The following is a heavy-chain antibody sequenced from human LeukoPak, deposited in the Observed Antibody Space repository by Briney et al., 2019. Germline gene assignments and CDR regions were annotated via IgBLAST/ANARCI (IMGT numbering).Heavy chain of an antibody. CDR3: ARLTGSWAFDV. J-gene: IGHJ3*01. Sequence: GESLKISCKGSGYTFTSFYIGWVRQMPGKGLEWMGIIYPGGSDTRFSPSVQGQVTISADKSISTAYLQWSSLKASDSAIYYCARLTGSWAFDVWGQGTVVTVSP. D-gene: IGHD1-26*01. CDR2: IYPGGSDT. CDR1: GYTFTSFY. V-gene: IGHV5-51*01.